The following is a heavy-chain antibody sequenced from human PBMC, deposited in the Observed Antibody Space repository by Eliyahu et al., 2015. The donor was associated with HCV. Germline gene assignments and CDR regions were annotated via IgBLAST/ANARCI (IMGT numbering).Heavy chain of an antibody. CDR1: GYXFTNYW. V-gene: IGHV5-51*01. CDR2: IYPGDSDT. CDR3: VRLQRDWRSSTPGIGYFDY. J-gene: IGHJ4*02. Sequence: EVQLVQSGAEVKKPGDSLKISCKGSGYXFTNYWIGWVRQMPGKGLEWMGIIYPGDSDTRYSPSFQGQVTISADKSISTAYLQWSSLRASDTAIYYCVRLQRDWRSSTPGIGYFDYWDQGTLVTVSS. D-gene: IGHD2-21*01.